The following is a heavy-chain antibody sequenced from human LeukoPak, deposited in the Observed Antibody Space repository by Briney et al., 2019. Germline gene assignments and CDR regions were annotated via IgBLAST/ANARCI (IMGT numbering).Heavy chain of an antibody. J-gene: IGHJ3*02. D-gene: IGHD3-22*01. CDR3: ARGYDSSVDAFDI. Sequence: PSETLSLTCAVSGGSISSGGYSWSWIRQPPGKGLEWIGYIYHSGSTYYNPSLKSRVTISVDRSKNQFSLKLSSVTAADTAVYYCARGYDSSVDAFDIWGQGTMVTVSS. CDR1: GGSISSGGYS. CDR2: IYHSGST. V-gene: IGHV4-30-2*01.